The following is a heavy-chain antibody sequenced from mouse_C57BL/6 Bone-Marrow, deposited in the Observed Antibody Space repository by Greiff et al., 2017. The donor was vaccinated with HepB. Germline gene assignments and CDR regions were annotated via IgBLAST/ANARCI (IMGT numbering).Heavy chain of an antibody. CDR2: INPSSGYT. V-gene: IGHV1-4*01. CDR3: ARSPYSNYPWFAY. J-gene: IGHJ3*01. Sequence: QVQLQQSGAELARPGASVKMSCKASGYTFTSYTMHWVKQRPGQGLEWIGYINPSSGYTKYNQKFKDKATLTADKSSSTAYMQLSSLTSEDSAVYYCARSPYSNYPWFAYWGQGTLVTVSA. D-gene: IGHD2-5*01. CDR1: GYTFTSYT.